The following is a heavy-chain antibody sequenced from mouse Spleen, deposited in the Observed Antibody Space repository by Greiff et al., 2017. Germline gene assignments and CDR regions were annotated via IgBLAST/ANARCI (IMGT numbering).Heavy chain of an antibody. CDR3: ARCNCVYYFVY. V-gene: IGHV1-39*01. CDR2: INPNYGTT. CDR1: GYSFTDYN. J-gene: IGHJ2*01. D-gene: IGHD2-1*01. Sequence: EVQVVESGPELVKPCASVKISFKASGYSFTDYNMKWVKQSHGKSLEWIGVINPNYGTTSYNPNFKGKATLTVDQSSSTDYMQRYSLTSEDSAFYYCARCNCVYYFVYWGQGTTLTVSS.